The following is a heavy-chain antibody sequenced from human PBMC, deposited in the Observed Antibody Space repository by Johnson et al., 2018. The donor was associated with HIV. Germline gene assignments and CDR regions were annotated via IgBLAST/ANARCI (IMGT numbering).Heavy chain of an antibody. CDR3: AKVLKAGGRMNEGFDI. D-gene: IGHD1-1*01. CDR1: GLSFSNFG. J-gene: IGHJ3*02. Sequence: QVQLVESGGGVVQPGKSLTLSCVGSGLSFSNFGIHWVRQAPGKGPEWVAVISFDGNLKKYADSVKGRFTISRDNSKNTLYLQMNSLRAEDTAVDYCAKVLKAGGRMNEGFDIWGQGTLVPVSS. CDR2: ISFDGNLK. V-gene: IGHV3-33*03.